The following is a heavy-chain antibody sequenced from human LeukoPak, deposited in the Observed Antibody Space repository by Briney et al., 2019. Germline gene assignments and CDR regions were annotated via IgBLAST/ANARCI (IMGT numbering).Heavy chain of an antibody. D-gene: IGHD3-10*02. Sequence: GGSLRLSCAPSGFIFSDYWFHWVRQTPGQGLVWVAAINRDGTGTSHADSVRGRFTVSRDNSKNTVSLQMNILRAEDTAVYYCVRDQQWRIYSGRFYPQAKAYYYYAMDVWGQGTTVSVSS. CDR1: GFIFSDYW. CDR2: INRDGTGT. V-gene: IGHV3-74*01. J-gene: IGHJ6*02. CDR3: VRDQQWRIYSGRFYPQAKAYYYYAMDV.